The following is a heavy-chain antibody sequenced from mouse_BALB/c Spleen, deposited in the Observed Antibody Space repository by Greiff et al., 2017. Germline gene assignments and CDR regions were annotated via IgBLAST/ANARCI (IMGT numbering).Heavy chain of an antibody. Sequence: EVQLVESGGGLVQPGGSLRLSCATSGFTFTDYYMSWVRQPPGKALEWLGFIRIKANGYTTEYSASVKGRFTISRDNSQSILYLQMNTLRAEDSATYYCARDVGNYVRFAYWGQGTLVTVSA. J-gene: IGHJ3*01. CDR3: ARDVGNYVRFAY. CDR1: GFTFTDYY. CDR2: IRIKANGYTT. D-gene: IGHD2-1*01. V-gene: IGHV7-3*02.